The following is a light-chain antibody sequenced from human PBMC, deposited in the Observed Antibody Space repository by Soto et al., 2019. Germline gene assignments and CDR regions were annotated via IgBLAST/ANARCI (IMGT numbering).Light chain of an antibody. CDR3: FSFTTSSTHV. CDR1: SSDIGAYDY. CDR2: EVN. V-gene: IGLV2-14*01. Sequence: QSVLTQPASLSGQSITISCTGTSSDIGAYDYVSWFQQHPGKAPKLMISEVNNRPSGVSNRFSGSKSGNTAYLTISGLQVEDEAEYFCFSFTTSSTHVLRTGTKVTVL. J-gene: IGLJ1*01.